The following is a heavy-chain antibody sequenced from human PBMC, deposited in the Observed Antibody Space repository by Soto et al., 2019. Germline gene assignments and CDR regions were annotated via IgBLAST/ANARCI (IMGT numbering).Heavy chain of an antibody. CDR1: GGSFSGYY. Sequence: QVQLQQWGAGLLKPSETLSLTCAVYGGSFSGYYWSWIRQPPGKGLEWIGEINHSGSTNYNPSLKSRVTISVDTSKNQFSLKLSSETAADTAVYYCARSRSRNLFHYYYYGMDVWGQGTTVTVSS. J-gene: IGHJ6*02. CDR3: ARSRSRNLFHYYYYGMDV. CDR2: INHSGST. V-gene: IGHV4-34*01. D-gene: IGHD1-7*01.